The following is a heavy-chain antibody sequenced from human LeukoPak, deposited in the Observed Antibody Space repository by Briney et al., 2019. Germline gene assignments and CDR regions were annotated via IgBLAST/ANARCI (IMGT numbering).Heavy chain of an antibody. V-gene: IGHV4-34*01. CDR3: ARRLVDSSASQVTDH. D-gene: IGHD2-2*01. J-gene: IGHJ4*02. Sequence: SSETLSLTCAVYGGSFSVYYWSWIRQSPGEGLEWIGEINDSGVTNCNPSLESRVILSVDTSKNQFSLRLSSVTAADTAVYYCARRLVDSSASQVTDHWGQGTLVTVSS. CDR1: GGSFSVYY. CDR2: INDSGVT.